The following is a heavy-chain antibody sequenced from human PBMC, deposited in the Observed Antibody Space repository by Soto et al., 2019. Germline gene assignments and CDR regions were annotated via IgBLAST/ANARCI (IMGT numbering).Heavy chain of an antibody. J-gene: IGHJ6*02. CDR3: SRERHPLGLYFYYYGADV. CDR2: INAGDGDT. Sequence: CKTSVYTLSSYAMHWVRQAPGHRVEWMGWINAGDGDTKYSQKVQGRGTITRDRFENTAYMEVSSLRSEDTAIYYCSRERHPLGLYFYYYGADVWGQGTTVTVSS. V-gene: IGHV1-3*01. D-gene: IGHD3-16*01. CDR1: VYTLSSYA.